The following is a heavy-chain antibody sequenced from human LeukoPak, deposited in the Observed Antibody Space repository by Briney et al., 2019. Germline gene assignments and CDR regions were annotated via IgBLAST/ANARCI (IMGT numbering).Heavy chain of an antibody. CDR1: EFSVGSNY. D-gene: IGHD3-3*01. J-gene: IGHJ4*02. CDR3: AKALSRITIFGVPDY. V-gene: IGHV3-66*01. CDR2: IY. Sequence: GGSLRLSCAASEFSVGSNYMTWVRQAPGKGLEWVSLIYADSVKGRFTISRDNSKNTLYLQMNSLRAEDTAVYYCAKALSRITIFGVPDYWGQGTLVTVSS.